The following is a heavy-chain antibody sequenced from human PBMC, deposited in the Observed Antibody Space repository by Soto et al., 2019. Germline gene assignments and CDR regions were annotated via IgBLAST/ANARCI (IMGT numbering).Heavy chain of an antibody. J-gene: IGHJ5*02. CDR2: IYYSGST. CDR1: GGSISSGDYY. V-gene: IGHV4-30-4*01. CDR3: AREVRYYDSSGYYIYNWFDP. D-gene: IGHD3-22*01. Sequence: SETLSLTCTVSGGSISSGDYYWSWIRQPPGKGLEWIGYIYYSGSTYYNPSLKSRVTISVDTSKNQFSLKLSSVTAADTAVYYCAREVRYYDSSGYYIYNWFDPRGQGTLVTVSS.